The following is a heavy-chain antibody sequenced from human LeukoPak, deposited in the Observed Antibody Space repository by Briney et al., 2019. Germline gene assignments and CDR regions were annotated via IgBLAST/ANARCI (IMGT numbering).Heavy chain of an antibody. CDR2: IYPDDSDT. J-gene: IGHJ3*01. D-gene: IGHD3-22*01. V-gene: IGHV5-51*01. CDR1: GYTFNTYW. Sequence: GESPKISCEGSGYTFNTYWIAWVRQLPGKGLEWMGIIYPDDSDTRYSPSFQGQVTISADKSVSRAFLQWSSLKASDTAIYYCARPNITSYYDSRGYDGFDVWGQGTMVTVSS. CDR3: ARPNITSYYDSRGYDGFDV.